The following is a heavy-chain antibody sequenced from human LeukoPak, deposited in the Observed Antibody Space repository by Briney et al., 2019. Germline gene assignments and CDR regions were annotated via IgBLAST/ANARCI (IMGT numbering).Heavy chain of an antibody. Sequence: SETLSLTCAVYGGSFSGYYWSWIRQPPGKGLEWIGEINHSGSTNYNPSLKSRVTISVDTSKNQFSLKLSSVTAADTAVYYCARGPVVPAAIPQGWFDPWGQGTLVTVSS. CDR2: INHSGST. D-gene: IGHD2-2*02. V-gene: IGHV4-34*01. CDR3: ARGPVVPAAIPQGWFDP. J-gene: IGHJ5*02. CDR1: GGSFSGYY.